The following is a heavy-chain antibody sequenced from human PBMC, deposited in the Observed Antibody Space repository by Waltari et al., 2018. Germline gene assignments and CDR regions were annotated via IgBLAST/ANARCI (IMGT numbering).Heavy chain of an antibody. D-gene: IGHD3-16*02. CDR1: GYTFTDYY. V-gene: IGHV1-2*02. CDR2: INPKSGGT. J-gene: IGHJ4*02. Sequence: QVQLVQSGAEVNKPGASVKVSCRASGYTFTDYYIHRLRQAPGQGLEWMGWINPKSGGTNYAQNFQGRVTMTRDTSISTAYLELSGLLSDDTAVYYCARVDRRRVVGPISFLCFFDYWGQGTLVTVSS. CDR3: ARVDRRRVVGPISFLCFFDY.